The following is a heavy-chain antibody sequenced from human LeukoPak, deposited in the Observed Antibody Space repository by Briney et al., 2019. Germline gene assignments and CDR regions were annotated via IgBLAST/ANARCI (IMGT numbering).Heavy chain of an antibody. V-gene: IGHV3-11*04. CDR3: ARGIAAGI. CDR1: GGSFSDNY. J-gene: IGHJ4*02. D-gene: IGHD6-13*01. Sequence: LSLTCAVYGGSFSDNYWSWIRQPPGKGLEWVSYISHTGTTMYYADSVKGRFTISRDNAKNSLYLQMNSLTVEDTAVYYCARGIAAGIWGQGTLVTVSS. CDR2: ISHTGTTM.